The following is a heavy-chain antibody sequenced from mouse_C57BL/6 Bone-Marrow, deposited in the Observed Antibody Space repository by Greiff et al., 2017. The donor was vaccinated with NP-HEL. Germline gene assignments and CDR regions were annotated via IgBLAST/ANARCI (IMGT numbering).Heavy chain of an antibody. CDR1: GFNIKDDY. CDR3: IFYGYDVGYFDV. V-gene: IGHV14-4*01. Sequence: VQLQQSGAELVRPGASVKLSCTASGFNIKDDYMHWVKQRPEQGLEWIGWIDPENGDTEYASKFQGKATITADTSSNTAYLQLSSLTSEDTAVYYCIFYGYDVGYFDVWGTGTTVTVSS. D-gene: IGHD2-2*01. CDR2: IDPENGDT. J-gene: IGHJ1*03.